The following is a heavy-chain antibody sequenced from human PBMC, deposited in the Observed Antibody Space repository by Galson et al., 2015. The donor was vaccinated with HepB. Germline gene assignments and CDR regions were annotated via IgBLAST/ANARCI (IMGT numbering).Heavy chain of an antibody. CDR3: ARVRQLGQGFHY. D-gene: IGHD3-10*01. CDR2: TYYRSKFYN. CDR1: GDSVSNNNVG. J-gene: IGHJ4*02. V-gene: IGHV6-1*01. Sequence: CAISGDSVSNNNVGWNWIRQSPSRGLEWLGRTYYRSKFYNDYAESVKSRITINPDTSKNQISLQLNSVIPEDTAAYYCARVRQLGQGFHYWGQGTLVTVSS.